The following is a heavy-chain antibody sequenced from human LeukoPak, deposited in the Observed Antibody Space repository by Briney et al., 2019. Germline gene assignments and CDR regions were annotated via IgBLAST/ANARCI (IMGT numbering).Heavy chain of an antibody. CDR2: LSYDGSDK. J-gene: IGHJ4*02. V-gene: IGHV3-30*04. CDR3: AGGGTASAPLDY. Sequence: GGSLRLSCAASGFTFSSYAMHWVRQAPGKGLEWVAALSYDGSDKYYADSVKGRFTISRDNSKNTLYLQMNSLGPDDTAVYYCAGGGTASAPLDYWGQGTLVTVSP. CDR1: GFTFSSYA. D-gene: IGHD2-8*02.